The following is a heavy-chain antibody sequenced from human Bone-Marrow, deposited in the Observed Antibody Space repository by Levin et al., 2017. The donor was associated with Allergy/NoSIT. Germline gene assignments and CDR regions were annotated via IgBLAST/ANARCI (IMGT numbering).Heavy chain of an antibody. CDR2: IKSKTDGGTT. CDR1: GSGFSSAW. Sequence: PGGSLRLSCAASGSGFSSAWLTWVRQTPGNGLECVGRIKSKTDGGTTDYAAPVKGRFTISRDDSGNMLYLQMDSLKIEDTAVYYCAHIYFASWGQGTLVTVSS. CDR3: AHIYFAS. V-gene: IGHV3-15*01. J-gene: IGHJ4*02.